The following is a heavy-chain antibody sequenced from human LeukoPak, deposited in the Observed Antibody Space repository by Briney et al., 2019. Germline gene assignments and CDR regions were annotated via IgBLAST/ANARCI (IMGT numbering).Heavy chain of an antibody. CDR2: ISGSGGST. CDR1: GFTFSSYA. J-gene: IGHJ4*02. V-gene: IGHV3-23*01. CDR3: AKDAVRFLEWYYFDY. D-gene: IGHD3-3*01. Sequence: GGSLRLSCAASGFTFSSYAMSWVRQAPGKGLKWVSAISGSGGSTYYADSVKGRFTISRDNSKNTLYLQMNSLRAEDTAVYYCAKDAVRFLEWYYFDYWGQGTLVTVSS.